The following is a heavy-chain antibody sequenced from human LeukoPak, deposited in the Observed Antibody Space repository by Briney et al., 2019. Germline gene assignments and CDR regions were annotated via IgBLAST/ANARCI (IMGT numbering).Heavy chain of an antibody. D-gene: IGHD5-24*01. CDR2: IYYSGST. CDR1: GGSISSGDYY. Sequence: PSETLSLTCTVSGGSISSGDYYWSWLRQPPGKGLEWIGYIYYSGSTYYNPSLKSRVTISVDTSKNQFSLKLSSVTAADTAVYYCARVGDGYIYFDYWGQGTLVTVSP. J-gene: IGHJ4*02. V-gene: IGHV4-30-4*01. CDR3: ARVGDGYIYFDY.